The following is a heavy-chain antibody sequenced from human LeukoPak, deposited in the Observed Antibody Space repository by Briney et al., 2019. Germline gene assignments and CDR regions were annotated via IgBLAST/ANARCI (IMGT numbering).Heavy chain of an antibody. CDR1: GFTVSSNE. Sequence: GGSLRLSCAASGFTVSSNEMSWVRQAPGKGLEWVSSISGGSTYYADSRKGRFTISRDNSKNTLHLQMNSLRAEDTAVYYCATASIAAAGNNWFDPWGQGTLVTVSS. D-gene: IGHD6-13*01. CDR2: ISGGST. J-gene: IGHJ5*02. CDR3: ATASIAAAGNNWFDP. V-gene: IGHV3-38-3*01.